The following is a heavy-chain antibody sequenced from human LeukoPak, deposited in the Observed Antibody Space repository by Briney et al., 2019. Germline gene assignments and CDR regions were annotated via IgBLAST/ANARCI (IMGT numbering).Heavy chain of an antibody. J-gene: IGHJ6*03. CDR1: GGSISSSSYY. CDR3: ASLAPTYYYDSSGSGPNYYYYYMDV. V-gene: IGHV4-39*07. Sequence: SETLSLTCTVSGGSISSSSYYWGWIRQPPGKGLEWIGSIYYSGSTYYNPSLKSRVTISVDTSKNQFSLKLSSVTAADTAVYYCASLAPTYYYDSSGSGPNYYYYYMDVWGKGTTVTVSS. CDR2: IYYSGST. D-gene: IGHD3-22*01.